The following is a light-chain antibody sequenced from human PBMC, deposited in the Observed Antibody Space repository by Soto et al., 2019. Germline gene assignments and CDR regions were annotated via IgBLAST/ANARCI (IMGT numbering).Light chain of an antibody. Sequence: ELVLTQSPGTLSLSPGDSAALSCKASRIGSGNYLSWYQQKSGQAPRLLIYATSTRAPGIPDRFSGSGSATDFSLIISRLEPEDSAVYYCQHFGYPQWTFGRGTKVDIK. J-gene: IGKJ1*01. V-gene: IGKV3-20*01. CDR1: RIGSGNY. CDR2: ATS. CDR3: QHFGYPQWT.